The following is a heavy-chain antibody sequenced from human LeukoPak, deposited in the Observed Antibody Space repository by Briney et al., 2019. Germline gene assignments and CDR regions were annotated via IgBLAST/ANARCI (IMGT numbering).Heavy chain of an antibody. V-gene: IGHV1-69*05. J-gene: IGHJ6*03. D-gene: IGHD1-1*01. Sequence: SVTVSCEASGGTFSSYAISWVRQAPGQGLEWMGGIIPIFGTANYAQKFQGRVTITTDESTSTAYMELSSLRSEDTAVYYCARDWKRGPTYYYMDVWGKGTTVTVSS. CDR2: IIPIFGTA. CDR1: GGTFSSYA. CDR3: ARDWKRGPTYYYMDV.